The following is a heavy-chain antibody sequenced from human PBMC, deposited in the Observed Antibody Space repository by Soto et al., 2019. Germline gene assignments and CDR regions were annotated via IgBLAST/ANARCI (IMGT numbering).Heavy chain of an antibody. CDR2: IYHSGST. J-gene: IGHJ5*02. V-gene: IGHV4-30-2*01. D-gene: IGHD2-2*01. CDR3: ASVPDR. Sequence: SETLSLTCAVSGGSISSGGYSWSWIRQPPGKGLEWIGYIYHSGSTYYNPSLKSRVTISVDRSKNQFSLKLSSVTAADTAVYYCASVPDRWGQGTLVTAPQ. CDR1: GGSISSGGYS.